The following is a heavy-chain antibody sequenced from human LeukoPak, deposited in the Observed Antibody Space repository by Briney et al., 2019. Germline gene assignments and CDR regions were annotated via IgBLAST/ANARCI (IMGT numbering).Heavy chain of an antibody. CDR1: GGSLSSGGYF. D-gene: IGHD5-24*01. Sequence: TLSLTCAVSGGSLSSGGYFWGWTRQYPGKGLEWIGCNSHSGTSYYNPSLKSRVTISVDTSRNQFSLELSSVTAADTAVYFCARERRDGHNYSDFWGQGALVTVSS. V-gene: IGHV4-31*11. CDR3: ARERRDGHNYSDF. CDR2: NSHSGTS. J-gene: IGHJ4*02.